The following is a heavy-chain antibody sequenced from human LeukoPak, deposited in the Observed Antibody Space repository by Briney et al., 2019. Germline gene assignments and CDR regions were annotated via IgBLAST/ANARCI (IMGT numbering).Heavy chain of an antibody. CDR1: GGSISSYY. Sequence: PSETLSLTCTVSGGSISSYYWSWIRQPPGKGLEWIGYIYYSGSTNYNPSLKSRVTISVDTSKNQFSLKLSSVTAADTAVYYCARSYGSSGYPIGGGDAFDIWGQGTMVTVSS. D-gene: IGHD3-22*01. V-gene: IGHV4-59*01. CDR3: ARSYGSSGYPIGGGDAFDI. CDR2: IYYSGST. J-gene: IGHJ3*02.